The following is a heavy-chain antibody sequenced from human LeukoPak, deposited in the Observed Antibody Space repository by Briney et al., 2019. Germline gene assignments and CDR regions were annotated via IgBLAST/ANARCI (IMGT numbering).Heavy chain of an antibody. CDR3: AKDRGLVGATGAFDI. CDR2: ISGSGGST. J-gene: IGHJ3*02. V-gene: IGHV3-23*01. Sequence: GRSLRLSCAASGFTFSSYGMHWVRQAPGKGLEWVSAISGSGGSTYYADSVKGRFTISRDNSKNTLYLQMNSLRAEDTAVYYCAKDRGLVGATGAFDIWGQGTMVTVSS. D-gene: IGHD1-26*01. CDR1: GFTFSSYG.